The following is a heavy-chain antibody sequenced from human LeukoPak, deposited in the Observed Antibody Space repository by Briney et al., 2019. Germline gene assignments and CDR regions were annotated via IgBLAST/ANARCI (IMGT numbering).Heavy chain of an antibody. Sequence: GRSLRLSCAASGFTFSSYGMHWVRQAPGKGLEWVAVISYDGSNKYYADSVKGRFTISRDNSKNTLYLQMNSLRAEDTAVYYCVVGATEVGWAFDIWGQGTMVTVSS. D-gene: IGHD1-26*01. CDR2: ISYDGSNK. V-gene: IGHV3-30*03. J-gene: IGHJ3*02. CDR1: GFTFSSYG. CDR3: VVGATEVGWAFDI.